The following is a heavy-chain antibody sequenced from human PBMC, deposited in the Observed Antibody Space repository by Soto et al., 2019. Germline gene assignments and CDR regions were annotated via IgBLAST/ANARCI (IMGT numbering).Heavy chain of an antibody. D-gene: IGHD6-25*01. CDR1: GYTFTAYY. J-gene: IGHJ6*02. Sequence: ASVKFSCTASGYTFTAYYIHWVRQAPGQGLEWMGWINPNSGATKYSQKFQGRVTMTSDTPINTVYMEVSRLRSDDTAIYYCARAGIAAAGSGEYAMDVWGQGTTVTVSS. CDR2: INPNSGAT. V-gene: IGHV1-2*02. CDR3: ARAGIAAAGSGEYAMDV.